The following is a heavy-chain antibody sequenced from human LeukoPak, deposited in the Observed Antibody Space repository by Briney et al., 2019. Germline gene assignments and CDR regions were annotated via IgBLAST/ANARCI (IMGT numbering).Heavy chain of an antibody. J-gene: IGHJ4*02. CDR1: GGSIRSGSYY. Sequence: SQTLSLTCTVSGGSIRSGSYYWHWIRQPAGKGLEWIGRMYTSGTNNYNPSLKSRVTISVDTSKNQFSLKLSSVTAADTAVYYCARTASGYYLFDYWGQGTLVTVSS. CDR2: MYTSGTN. CDR3: ARTASGYYLFDY. D-gene: IGHD3-22*01. V-gene: IGHV4-61*02.